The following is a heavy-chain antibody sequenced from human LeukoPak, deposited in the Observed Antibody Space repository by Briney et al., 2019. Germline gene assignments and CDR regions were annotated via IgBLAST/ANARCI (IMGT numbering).Heavy chain of an antibody. J-gene: IGHJ4*02. CDR2: IWYDGSNK. Sequence: PGGSLRLSCAASGFTFSSYGMHWVRQAPGKGLEWVAVIWYDGSNKYYADSVKGRFTISRDNSKNTLYLQMNSLRAEDTAVYYCASDLTYYYDSSGYCLDSWGQGTLVTVSS. CDR1: GFTFSSYG. CDR3: ASDLTYYYDSSGYCLDS. V-gene: IGHV3-33*01. D-gene: IGHD3-22*01.